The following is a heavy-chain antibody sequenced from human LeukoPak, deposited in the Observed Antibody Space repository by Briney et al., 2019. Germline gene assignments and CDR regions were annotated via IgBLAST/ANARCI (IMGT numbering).Heavy chain of an antibody. CDR3: RARTDSSGYYADY. CDR2: IIPILGIA. Sequence: ASVKVSCKASGGTFSSYTISWVRQAPGQGLEWMGRIIPILGIANYAQKFQGRVTITADKSTSTAYMELSSLRSEDTAVYYCRARTDSSGYYADYWGQGTLVTVSS. D-gene: IGHD3-22*01. V-gene: IGHV1-69*02. CDR1: GGTFSSYT. J-gene: IGHJ4*02.